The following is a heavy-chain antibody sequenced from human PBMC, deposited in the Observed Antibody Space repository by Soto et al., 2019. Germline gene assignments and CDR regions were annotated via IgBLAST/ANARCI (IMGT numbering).Heavy chain of an antibody. D-gene: IGHD1-26*01. CDR1: GGSISSGDYY. CDR3: ARWGAGYRDSVRGGFDY. CDR2: IYYSGST. J-gene: IGHJ4*02. Sequence: TSETLSLTCTVSGGSISSGDYYWSWIRQPPGKGLEWIGYIYYSGSTNYNPSLKSRVTISVDTSKNQFSLKLSSVTAADTAVYYCARWGAGYRDSVRGGFDYWGQGTLVTVSS. V-gene: IGHV4-61*08.